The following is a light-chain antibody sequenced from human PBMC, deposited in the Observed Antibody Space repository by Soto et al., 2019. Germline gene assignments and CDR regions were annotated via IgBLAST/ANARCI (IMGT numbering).Light chain of an antibody. Sequence: QSALTQPPSVSGSPGQSVAISCTGTSSDVGSYNCVSWYQQPPGTAPKVMIYEVSNRPSGVPDRFSGSKSGNTASLTISGLQAEDEAVYFCSSYTSSITHVFATGPKVTVL. J-gene: IGLJ1*01. CDR3: SSYTSSITHV. CDR2: EVS. V-gene: IGLV2-18*02. CDR1: SSDVGSYNC.